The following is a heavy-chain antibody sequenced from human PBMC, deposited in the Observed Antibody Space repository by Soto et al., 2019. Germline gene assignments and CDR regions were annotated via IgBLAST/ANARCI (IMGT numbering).Heavy chain of an antibody. CDR2: SIPIFRTA. V-gene: IGHV1-69*01. J-gene: IGHJ6*01. Sequence: QVQLVQSGAEVKKPGSSVKVSCTASGGTFSIYSINWVRQAPVQGLEWMGGSIPIFRTANYAQKFQGRVTITAYESTRTVYMELSSLRSEDTAVYYCARWGQHRKASYYYDMDVWGQGTTVTVSS. CDR3: ARWGQHRKASYYYDMDV. CDR1: GGTFSIYS. D-gene: IGHD3-16*01.